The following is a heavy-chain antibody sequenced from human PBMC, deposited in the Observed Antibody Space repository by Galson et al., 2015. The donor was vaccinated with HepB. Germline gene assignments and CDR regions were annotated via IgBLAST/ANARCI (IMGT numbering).Heavy chain of an antibody. J-gene: IGHJ4*02. V-gene: IGHV3-66*02. Sequence: SLRLSCAASGFTVSSNYMSWVRQAPGKGLEWVSVIYSGGSTYYADSVKGRFTISRDNSKNTLYLQMNSLRAEDTAVYYCARDGGYCSGGSCYSEVDYWGQGTLVTVSS. CDR2: IYSGGST. CDR3: ARDGGYCSGGSCYSEVDY. CDR1: GFTVSSNY. D-gene: IGHD2-15*01.